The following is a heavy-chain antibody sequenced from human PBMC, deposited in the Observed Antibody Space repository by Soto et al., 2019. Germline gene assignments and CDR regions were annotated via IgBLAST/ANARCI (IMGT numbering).Heavy chain of an antibody. Sequence: GGSLRLSCAASGFSFSKFAMNWVRQAPGKGLEWVSYISSGSKTIYYAESVKGRFTVSRDNARNSQYLQMNSLRDEDTAVYYCAREDILGVRSFDYWGQGTLVTAPQ. V-gene: IGHV3-48*02. CDR3: AREDILGVRSFDY. D-gene: IGHD3-9*01. CDR2: ISSGSKTI. J-gene: IGHJ4*02. CDR1: GFSFSKFA.